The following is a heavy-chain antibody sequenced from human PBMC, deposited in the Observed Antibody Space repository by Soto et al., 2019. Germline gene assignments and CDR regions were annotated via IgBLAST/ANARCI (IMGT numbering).Heavy chain of an antibody. Sequence: QVQLVQSGAEVKKPGASVKVSCKASGYTFTSYDINWVRQATGQGLEWMGWMNPNSGNTGYAQKFQGRVTMTRNTSISTAYMEMSSLGSEATAVYYCARGSFRGTEWLFRRIVSLFCFDYWGQGTLVTVS. J-gene: IGHJ4*02. V-gene: IGHV1-8*01. CDR3: ARGSFRGTEWLFRRIVSLFCFDY. CDR1: GYTFTSYD. CDR2: MNPNSGNT. D-gene: IGHD3-3*01.